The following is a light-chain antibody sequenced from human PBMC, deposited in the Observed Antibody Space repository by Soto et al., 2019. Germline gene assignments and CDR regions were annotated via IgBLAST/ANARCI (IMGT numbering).Light chain of an antibody. J-gene: IGKJ4*01. Sequence: EIVMTQSPATLSVSPGERATLSCRASQSVSSNLAWYQQKPGQAPRLLIYGASTRATGIPARFSGSGSGTEFTLTISSLQCEDFAVYYCQQYNNWPPLLTFGGGTKVEIK. CDR1: QSVSSN. V-gene: IGKV3-15*01. CDR3: QQYNNWPPLLT. CDR2: GAS.